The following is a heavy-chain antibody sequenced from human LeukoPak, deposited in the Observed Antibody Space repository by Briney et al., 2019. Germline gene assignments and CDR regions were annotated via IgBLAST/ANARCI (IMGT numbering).Heavy chain of an antibody. CDR2: INPNSGGT. V-gene: IGHV1-2*02. Sequence: GASVKVSCKASGYTFTGYYMHWVRQAPGQGLEWMGWINPNSGGTNYAQKFQGRVTMTRDTSISTAYMELSRLRSDDTAVYYCAKDYGDYADNWFDPWGQGTLVTVSS. CDR3: AKDYGDYADNWFDP. CDR1: GYTFTGYY. D-gene: IGHD4-17*01. J-gene: IGHJ5*02.